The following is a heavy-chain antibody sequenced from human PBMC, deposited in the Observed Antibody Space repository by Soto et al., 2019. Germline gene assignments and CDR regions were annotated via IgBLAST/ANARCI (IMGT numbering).Heavy chain of an antibody. CDR1: GYTFTNYW. Sequence: GESLKISCKGSGYTFTNYWIGWVRQMPGKGLEWMGIIYPGDSDTKYNPSFQGQVTISADKSITTTYLQWSSLKASDTAIYYCAASIFYYGMDVWGQGATVTVSS. CDR2: IYPGDSDT. J-gene: IGHJ6*02. V-gene: IGHV5-51*01. CDR3: AASIFYYGMDV.